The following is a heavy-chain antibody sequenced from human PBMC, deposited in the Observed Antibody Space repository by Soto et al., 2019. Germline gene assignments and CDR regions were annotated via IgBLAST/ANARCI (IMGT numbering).Heavy chain of an antibody. CDR1: GYTFTNYW. Sequence: GESLKISCKGSGYTFTNYWIGWVRQMPGKGLEWMGIIYPGDSDTKYNPSFQGQVTISADKSITTTYLQWSSLKASDTAIYYCAASIFYYGMDVWGQGATVTVSS. CDR2: IYPGDSDT. J-gene: IGHJ6*02. V-gene: IGHV5-51*01. CDR3: AASIFYYGMDV.